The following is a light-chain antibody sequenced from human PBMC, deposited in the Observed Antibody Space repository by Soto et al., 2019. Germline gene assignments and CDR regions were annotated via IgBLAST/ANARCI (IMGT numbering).Light chain of an antibody. CDR1: QSVSSN. V-gene: IGKV3D-15*01. J-gene: IGKJ1*01. CDR2: GAS. Sequence: EIVMTQSPATLSVSPGERATLSCRASQSVSSNLAWYQQKPGQAPRLLIYGASIRATGIPARFSGSGSGTEFTLTISSLQSEDFAVHYCQQYNNWPSFGQGTKVEIK. CDR3: QQYNNWPS.